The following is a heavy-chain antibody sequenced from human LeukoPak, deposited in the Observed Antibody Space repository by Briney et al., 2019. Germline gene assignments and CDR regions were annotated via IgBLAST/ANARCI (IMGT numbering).Heavy chain of an antibody. CDR3: ARDTSGGPYNYFDP. V-gene: IGHV1-2*02. CDR2: INPNSGGT. J-gene: IGHJ5*02. D-gene: IGHD6-25*01. Sequence: ASVKVSCKASGYTFTSYGISWVRQAPGQGLEWMGWINPNSGGTNYAQKFLGRVTMTRDTSISTAYMELSSLRPDDTAVYHCARDTSGGPYNYFDPWGQGTLVTVSS. CDR1: GYTFTSYG.